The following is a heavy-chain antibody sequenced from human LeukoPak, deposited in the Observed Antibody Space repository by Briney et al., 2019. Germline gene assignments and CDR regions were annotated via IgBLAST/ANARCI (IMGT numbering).Heavy chain of an antibody. CDR2: IYYSGST. CDR1: GGSISSYY. J-gene: IGHJ4*02. CDR3: ARAPDYYDSSRWDY. D-gene: IGHD3-22*01. Sequence: SETLSLTCTVSGGSISSYYWSWIRQPPGKGLEWIGYIYYSGSTNYNPSLKSRVTISVDTSKNQFSLKLSSVTAADTAVYYCARAPDYYDSSRWDYWGQGTQVTVSS. V-gene: IGHV4-59*01.